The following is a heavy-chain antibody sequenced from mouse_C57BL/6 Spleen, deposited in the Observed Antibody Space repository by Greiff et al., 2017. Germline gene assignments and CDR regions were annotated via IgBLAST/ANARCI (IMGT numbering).Heavy chain of an antibody. CDR3: ASPYDYDDY. J-gene: IGHJ2*01. CDR1: GYTFTSYT. V-gene: IGHV1-4*01. D-gene: IGHD2-4*01. CDR2: INPSSGYT. Sequence: QVQLQQSGAELARPGASVKMSCKASGYTFTSYTMHWVKQRPGQGLEWIGYINPSSGYTKYNQKFKDKATLTADKYSSTAYIQLSSLTSEDSAFYYCASPYDYDDYWGQGTTLTVSS.